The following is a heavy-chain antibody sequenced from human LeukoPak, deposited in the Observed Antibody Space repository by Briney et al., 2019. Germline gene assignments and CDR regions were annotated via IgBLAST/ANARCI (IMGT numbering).Heavy chain of an antibody. CDR3: ARRGLRYYGSGSYYSKSYYFDY. CDR1: GGSISSYY. CDR2: IYYSGST. Sequence: SETLSLTCTVSGGSISSYYWSWIRQPPGKGLEWIGYIYYSGSTNYNPSLKSRVTISVDTSKNQFSLKLSSVTAADTAVYYCARRGLRYYGSGSYYSKSYYFDYWGQGTLVTVSS. D-gene: IGHD3-10*01. V-gene: IGHV4-59*12. J-gene: IGHJ4*02.